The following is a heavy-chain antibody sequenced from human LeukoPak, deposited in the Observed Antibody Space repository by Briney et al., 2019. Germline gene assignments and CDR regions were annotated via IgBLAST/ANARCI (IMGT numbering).Heavy chain of an antibody. Sequence: GGSLRLSCAASGFTFSSYAMSWVRQAPGKGLEWVSAISGSGGSTYYADSVKGRFTISRDNSKNTLYLQMNSLRAEDTAVYYCARERAYYYDSSGYYSGTYYFDYWGQGTLVTVSS. CDR1: GFTFSSYA. J-gene: IGHJ4*02. CDR2: ISGSGGST. CDR3: ARERAYYYDSSGYYSGTYYFDY. V-gene: IGHV3-23*01. D-gene: IGHD3-22*01.